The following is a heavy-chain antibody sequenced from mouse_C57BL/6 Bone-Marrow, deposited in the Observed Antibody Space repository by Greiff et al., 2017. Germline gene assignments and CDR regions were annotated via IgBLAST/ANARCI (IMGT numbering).Heavy chain of an antibody. CDR3: ARGGWLLRDFDY. J-gene: IGHJ2*01. V-gene: IGHV1-26*01. Sequence: VQLKQSGPELVKPGASVKISCKASGYTFTDYYMNWVKQSHGKSLEWIGDINPNNGGTSYNQKFKGKATLTVDKSSSTAYMELRSLTSEDSAVYYCARGGWLLRDFDYWGQGTTLTVSS. CDR1: GYTFTDYY. CDR2: INPNNGGT. D-gene: IGHD2-3*01.